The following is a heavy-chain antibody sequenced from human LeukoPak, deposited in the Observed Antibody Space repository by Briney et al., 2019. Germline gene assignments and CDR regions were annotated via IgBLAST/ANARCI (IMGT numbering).Heavy chain of an antibody. J-gene: IGHJ4*02. CDR3: ARDGSGEWPIGY. CDR1: GFTFSSKW. D-gene: IGHD3-10*01. CDR2: IKYDGSEK. V-gene: IGHV3-7*03. Sequence: PGGSLRLSCAASGFTFSSKWMSWVPQAPGKGLEWVANIKYDGSEKYYVDSVKGRFTISRDDAKNSLYLQMNSLRAEDTAVYYCARDGSGEWPIGYWGQGTLVTVSS.